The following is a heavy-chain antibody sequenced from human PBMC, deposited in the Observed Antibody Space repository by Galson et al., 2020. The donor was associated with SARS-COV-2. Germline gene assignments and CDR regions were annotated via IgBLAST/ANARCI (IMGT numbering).Heavy chain of an antibody. D-gene: IGHD3-9*01. CDR3: ARENYDILTGSGGGFDY. CDR2: INPNSGGT. CDR1: GYTFTGYY. J-gene: IGHJ4*02. V-gene: IGHV1-2*02. Sequence: ASVKVSCKASGYTFTGYYMHWVRQAPGQGLEWMGWINPNSGGTNYAQKFQGRVTMTRDTSISTAYMELSRLSSDDTAVYYCARENYDILTGSGGGFDYWGQGTLVTVSS.